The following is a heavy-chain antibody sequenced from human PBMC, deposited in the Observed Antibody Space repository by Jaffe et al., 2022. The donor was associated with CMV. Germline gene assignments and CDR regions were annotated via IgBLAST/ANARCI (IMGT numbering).Heavy chain of an antibody. V-gene: IGHV4-39*01. Sequence: QLQLQESGPGLVRPSETLSLTCSVSGASVSDSTSYWAWIRQTPGKGPEWLGAFSTGASTYYNPSLKSRLTLSVDTPKNQFSLRLSSVTATDTAVYYCARRRFSFGPAGGAFDPWGQGTLVTVSS. CDR3: ARRRFSFGPAGGAFDP. D-gene: IGHD3-3*01. CDR1: GASVSDSTSY. J-gene: IGHJ5*02. CDR2: FSTGAST.